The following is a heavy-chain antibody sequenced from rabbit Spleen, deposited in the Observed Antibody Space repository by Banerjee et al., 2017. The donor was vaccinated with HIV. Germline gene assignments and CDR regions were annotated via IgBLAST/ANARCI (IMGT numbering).Heavy chain of an antibody. CDR3: ARDADNDDYGDWDL. D-gene: IGHD2-1*01. CDR2: INAVTGKP. CDR1: GFSFSNKAV. J-gene: IGHJ4*01. Sequence: QSLEESGGGLVKPGGSLKLSCTASGFSFSNKAVMCWVRQAPGKGLEWVACINAVTGKPVYATWAKGRFTISKTSSTTVTLQMTSLTAADTATYFCARDADNDDYGDWDLWGPGTLVTVS. V-gene: IGHV1S40*01.